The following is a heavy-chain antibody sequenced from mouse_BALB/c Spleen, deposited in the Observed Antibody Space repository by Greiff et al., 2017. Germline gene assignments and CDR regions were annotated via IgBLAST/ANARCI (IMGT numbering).Heavy chain of an antibody. V-gene: IGHV1-54*01. D-gene: IGHD2-10*01. CDR3: ARSPTY. Sequence: QVQLQQSGAELVRPGTSVKVSCKASGYAFTNYLIEWVKQRPGQGLEWIGVINPGSGGTNYNEKFKGKATLTADKSSSTAYMQLSSLTSDDSAVYFCARSPTYWGQGTTLTVSS. J-gene: IGHJ2*01. CDR2: INPGSGGT. CDR1: GYAFTNYL.